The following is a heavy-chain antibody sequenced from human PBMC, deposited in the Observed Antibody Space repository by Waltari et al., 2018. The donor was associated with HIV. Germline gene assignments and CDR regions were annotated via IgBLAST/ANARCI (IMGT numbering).Heavy chain of an antibody. CDR1: GFTIDDYG. J-gene: IGHJ1*01. Sequence: DVRLVESGGEVVRPGASLRLSCVASGFTIDDYGVAWVRQRPGQGLEWVSNIDWNGGSANYGDSVKGRFTVFRDNPKASLYLQMNNLRDEDTGLYYCVRDSDGSGYDIWGRGTLVTVFS. D-gene: IGHD3-3*01. V-gene: IGHV3-20*04. CDR3: VRDSDGSGYDI. CDR2: IDWNGGSA.